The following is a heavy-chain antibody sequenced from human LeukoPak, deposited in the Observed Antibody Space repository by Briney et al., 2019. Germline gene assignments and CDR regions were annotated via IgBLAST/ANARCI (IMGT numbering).Heavy chain of an antibody. CDR2: INPNSGGT. D-gene: IGHD2-21*01. CDR1: GYTFAGYY. V-gene: IGHV1-2*06. CDR3: ARQVTYSRAFDI. Sequence: ASVKLSCKASGYTFAGYYMHWVRQAPGQGLEWMGRINPNSGGTNYAQKFQGRVTMTRDTSISTAYMELSRLRSDDTAVYYCARQVTYSRAFDIWGQGTMVTVSS. J-gene: IGHJ3*02.